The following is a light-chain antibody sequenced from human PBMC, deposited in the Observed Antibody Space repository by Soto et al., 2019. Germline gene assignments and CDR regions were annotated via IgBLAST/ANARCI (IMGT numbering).Light chain of an antibody. Sequence: EIVVTQSPGTLSLSPGERATLSCRASQSVSSSYLAWYQQKPGQAPRLLIYGASNRATGIPHRFSGSGSRTDFTLTISRLEPEDFAVYYCQQYESSPPLTFGGGTKVDIK. V-gene: IGKV3-20*01. CDR2: GAS. CDR3: QQYESSPPLT. J-gene: IGKJ4*01. CDR1: QSVSSSY.